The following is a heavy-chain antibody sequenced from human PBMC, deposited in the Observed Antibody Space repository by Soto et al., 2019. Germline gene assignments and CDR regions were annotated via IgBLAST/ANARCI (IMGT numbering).Heavy chain of an antibody. J-gene: IGHJ4*02. V-gene: IGHV1-18*01. D-gene: IGHD1-1*01. CDR1: GYAFTTYG. Sequence: QVHLVQSGAEVKKPGASVKVSCKGSGYAFTTYGITWVRQAPGQGLEWMGWISAHNGNTNYAQKLQGRVTVTRDTATSTAYMELRSLRSDGTAVSYCARGRYGDYWGEGALVTVSS. CDR3: ARGRYGDY. CDR2: ISAHNGNT.